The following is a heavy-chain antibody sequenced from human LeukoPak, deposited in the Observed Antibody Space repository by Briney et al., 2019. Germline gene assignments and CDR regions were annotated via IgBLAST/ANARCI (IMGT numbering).Heavy chain of an antibody. J-gene: IGHJ2*01. V-gene: IGHV4-59*01. CDR1: GGSISSYY. CDR3: ATTSSLSGYSIAYWYFDL. CDR2: IYYSGST. Sequence: KSSETLSLTCTVSGGSISSYYWSWIRPPPGKGLEWIGYIYYSGSTNYNPSLKSRVTISVDTSKNQFSLKLSSVTAADTAVYYCATTSSLSGYSIAYWYFDLWGRGTLVTVSS. D-gene: IGHD3-22*01.